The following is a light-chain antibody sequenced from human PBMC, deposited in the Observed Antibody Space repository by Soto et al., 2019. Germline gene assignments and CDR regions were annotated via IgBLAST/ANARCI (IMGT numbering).Light chain of an antibody. CDR2: EVT. Sequence: QSALTQPPSASGSPGQSVTFSCTGTSSDIGDYNYVSWYQQHPGKAPKLMIYEVTKRPSGVPDRFSGSKSGNTASLTVSGLQPDDEADYHCCSFAGSNPFPYVFGTGTKVTVL. CDR1: SSDIGDYNY. V-gene: IGLV2-8*01. CDR3: CSFAGSNPFPYV. J-gene: IGLJ1*01.